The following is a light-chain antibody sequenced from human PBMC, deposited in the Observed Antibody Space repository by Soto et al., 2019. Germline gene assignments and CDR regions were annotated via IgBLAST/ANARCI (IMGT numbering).Light chain of an antibody. J-gene: IGKJ4*01. CDR2: GAS. CDR1: QTVSTNY. CDR3: QQRSNWLT. V-gene: IGKV3D-20*02. Sequence: EIVLTQSPGTLSLSPGERATLSCRASQTVSTNYLAWYQQKPGQAPRLLIYGASKRATGIPDRFSGSGSGTDFTLTISSLEPEDFAVYYCQQRSNWLTFGGGTKVDIK.